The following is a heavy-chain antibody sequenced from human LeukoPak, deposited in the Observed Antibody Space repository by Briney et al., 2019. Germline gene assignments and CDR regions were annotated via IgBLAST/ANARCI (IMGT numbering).Heavy chain of an antibody. D-gene: IGHD1-1*01. V-gene: IGHV1-2*02. J-gene: IGHJ6*02. CDR1: GGTFSSYA. CDR3: ARDQGGTTAYGLDV. Sequence: ASVKVSCKASGGTFSSYAISWVRQAPGQGLEWMGWINPNRGDTDYAQKFQGRVTMTRDTSITTAYMDLNSLRSDDTAVYYCARDQGGTTAYGLDVWGQGTTVTVSS. CDR2: INPNRGDT.